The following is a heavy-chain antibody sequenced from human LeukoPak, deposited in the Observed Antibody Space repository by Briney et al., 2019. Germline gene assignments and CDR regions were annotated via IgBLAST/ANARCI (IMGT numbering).Heavy chain of an antibody. V-gene: IGHV3-15*05. CDR2: IKSKTDGGTT. Sequence: PGGSLRLSCAASGFTFSNAWMSWVRQAPGKGLEWVGRIKSKTDGGTTDYAAPVKGRFTISRDDSKNTLYLQMNSVRTEDTALYYCVKDLYLDPWGQGTLVTVSS. J-gene: IGHJ5*02. CDR3: VKDLYLDP. CDR1: GFTFSNAW. D-gene: IGHD3-16*01.